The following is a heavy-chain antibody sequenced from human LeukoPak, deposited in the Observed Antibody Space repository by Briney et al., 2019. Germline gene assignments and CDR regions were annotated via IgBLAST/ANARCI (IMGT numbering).Heavy chain of an antibody. D-gene: IGHD6-13*01. V-gene: IGHV1-8*01. CDR2: MNPNSGNT. CDR1: GYTFTSYD. J-gene: IGHJ4*02. CDR3: ARGGYSSSWYEGRWRVVDY. Sequence: ASVKVSCKASGYTFTSYDINWVRQATGQGLEWMGWMNPNSGNTGYAQKFQGRVTMTRNTSISTAYMELSSLRSEDTAVYCCARGGYSSSWYEGRWRVVDYWGQGTLVTVSS.